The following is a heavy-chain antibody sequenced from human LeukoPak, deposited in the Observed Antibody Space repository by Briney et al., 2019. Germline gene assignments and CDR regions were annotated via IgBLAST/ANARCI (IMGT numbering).Heavy chain of an antibody. D-gene: IGHD6-13*01. Sequence: PSETLSLTCAVSGGSISSCNWWSWVRQPPGKGLEGIGEIYHSGSTNYNPSLKSRVTISVDKSKNQFSLKLSSVTAADTAVYYCARGMGDSSSWYPLDYWGQGTLVTVSS. CDR1: GGSISSCNW. V-gene: IGHV4-4*02. CDR3: ARGMGDSSSWYPLDY. J-gene: IGHJ4*02. CDR2: IYHSGST.